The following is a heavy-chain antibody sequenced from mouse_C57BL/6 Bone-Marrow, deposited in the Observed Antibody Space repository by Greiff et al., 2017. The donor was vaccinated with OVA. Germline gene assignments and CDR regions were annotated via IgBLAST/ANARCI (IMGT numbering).Heavy chain of an antibody. D-gene: IGHD1-1*01. CDR3: APYYGFAY. J-gene: IGHJ3*01. CDR1: GYTFTDYY. CDR2: IFPGSGST. V-gene: IGHV1-75*01. Sequence: QVQLQQSGPELVKPGASVKISCKASGYTFTDYYINWVKQRPGQGLEWIGWIFPGSGSTYYNEKFKGKATFTADTSSNTAYMQLSSLTTEDSAIYYCAPYYGFAYWGQGTLVTVSA.